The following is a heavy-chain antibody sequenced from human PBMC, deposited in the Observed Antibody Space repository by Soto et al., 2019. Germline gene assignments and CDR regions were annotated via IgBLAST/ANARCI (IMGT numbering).Heavy chain of an antibody. CDR2: VIPILGQA. CDR1: GGIFSSYA. D-gene: IGHD1-26*01. V-gene: IGHV1-69*01. Sequence: QVQLVQSGDEVKKPGSSVKVSCKASGGIFSSYAISWLRQAPGQGLEWMGAVIPILGQAYYAQNFQDRVTITADESTRTAYMDLISLRSDDAAVYFCAKVGGVGAPPGADYWGQGTLVTVSS. CDR3: AKVGGVGAPPGADY. J-gene: IGHJ4*02.